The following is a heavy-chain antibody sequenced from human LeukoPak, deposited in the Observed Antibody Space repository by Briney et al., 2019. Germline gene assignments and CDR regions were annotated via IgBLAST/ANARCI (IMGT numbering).Heavy chain of an antibody. D-gene: IGHD3-10*01. CDR3: ARQIASESYVAFDI. CDR2: IYYSGST. V-gene: IGHV4-59*08. Sequence: PSETLSLTCTVSGGSISSYYWRWIRQPPGKVLEWIGYIYYSGSTNYNPSLKSRVTISVDTSKNQFSLKLSSVTAADTAVYYCARQIASESYVAFDIWGQGTMVTVSS. J-gene: IGHJ3*02. CDR1: GGSISSYY.